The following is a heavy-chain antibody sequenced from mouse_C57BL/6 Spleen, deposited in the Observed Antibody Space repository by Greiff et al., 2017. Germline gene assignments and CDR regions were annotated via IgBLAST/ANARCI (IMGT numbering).Heavy chain of an antibody. CDR3: ARNYYVSSGYYFDY. Sequence: QVQLPQSGAELVKPGASVKMSCKASGYTFTTYPIEWMKQNHGKSLEWIGNFHPYNDDTKYNEKFKGKATLTVEKYSSTVYLVLIRLTSDDSAFYFFARNYYVSSGYYFDYWGPGTTLTVAS. V-gene: IGHV1-47*01. CDR1: GYTFTTYP. J-gene: IGHJ2*01. D-gene: IGHD1-1*01. CDR2: FHPYNDDT.